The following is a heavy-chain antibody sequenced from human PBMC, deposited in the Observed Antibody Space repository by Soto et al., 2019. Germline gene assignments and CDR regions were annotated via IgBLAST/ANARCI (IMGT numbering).Heavy chain of an antibody. Sequence: QITLKESGPTLVKPTQTLTLTCTFTGFSLSTSGVGVGWIRQPPGKALEWFELFYWDDDKRSSLSLKSRLPITKDTSKNRVILTMTNMDPVDTATYYCAHRRRYCFSTNCNVVTFDIWGQGTMVTDSS. CDR1: GFSLSTSGVG. CDR3: AHRRRYCFSTNCNVVTFDI. V-gene: IGHV2-5*02. CDR2: FYWDDDK. J-gene: IGHJ3*02. D-gene: IGHD2-2*01.